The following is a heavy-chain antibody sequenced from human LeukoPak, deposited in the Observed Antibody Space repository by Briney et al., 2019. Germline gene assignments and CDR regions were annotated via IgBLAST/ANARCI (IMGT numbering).Heavy chain of an antibody. Sequence: SETLSLTCTVSGGSLSSYYWSWIRQPPGRGRGWIGYIYYSGSTNYNPSLKSRVTISVDTSKNQFSLKLSSVTAADTAVYYCARVVLPWVWFDPWGQGTLVTVSS. CDR1: GGSLSSYY. CDR3: ARVVLPWVWFDP. D-gene: IGHD2-8*01. V-gene: IGHV4-59*01. CDR2: IYYSGST. J-gene: IGHJ5*02.